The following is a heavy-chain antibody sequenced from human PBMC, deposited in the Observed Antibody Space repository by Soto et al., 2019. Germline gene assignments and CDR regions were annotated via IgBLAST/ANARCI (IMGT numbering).Heavy chain of an antibody. V-gene: IGHV4-59*08. D-gene: IGHD2-15*01. CDR2: IYYSGST. CDR3: ARRFCSGGSCYSDSPRVFFDY. J-gene: IGHJ4*02. CDR1: GGSISSYY. Sequence: SETLSLTCTVSGGSISSYYWSWIRQPPGKGLELIGYIYYSGSTNYNPSLKSRVTISVDTSKNQFSLKLSSVTAADTAVYYCARRFCSGGSCYSDSPRVFFDYWGQGTLVTVSS.